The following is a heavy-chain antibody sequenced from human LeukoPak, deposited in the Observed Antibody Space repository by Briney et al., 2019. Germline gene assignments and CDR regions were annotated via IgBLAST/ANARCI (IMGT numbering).Heavy chain of an antibody. Sequence: GGSLRLSCATSGFPFSDFSMSWVRQAPGKGLEWISTTNSGGTSTYYAESVKGRFTISRDNSKNTLYLQMSSLRLADTAVYYCAKQSYARSLGAGGPGTLVSVSS. V-gene: IGHV3-23*01. CDR1: GFPFSDFS. J-gene: IGHJ4*02. CDR3: AKQSYARSLGA. D-gene: IGHD2-8*01. CDR2: TNSGGTST.